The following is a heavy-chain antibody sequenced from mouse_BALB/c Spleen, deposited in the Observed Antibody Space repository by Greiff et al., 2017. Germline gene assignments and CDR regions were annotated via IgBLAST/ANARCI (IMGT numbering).Heavy chain of an antibody. CDR1: GFTFSSYA. CDR3: ARDDNWAY. V-gene: IGHV5-9-4*01. Sequence: EVKLEESGGGLVKPGGSLKLSCAASGFTFSSYAMSWVRQSPEKRLEWVAEISSGGSYTYYPDTVTGRFTISRDNAKNTLYLEMSSLRSEDTAMYYCARDDNWAYWGQGTLVTVSA. CDR2: ISSGGSYT. J-gene: IGHJ3*01. D-gene: IGHD4-1*01.